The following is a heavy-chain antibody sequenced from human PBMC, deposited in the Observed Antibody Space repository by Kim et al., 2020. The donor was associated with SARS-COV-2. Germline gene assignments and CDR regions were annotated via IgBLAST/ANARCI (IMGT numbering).Heavy chain of an antibody. D-gene: IGHD4-17*01. CDR3: ATLGLGDYVRAGQVDY. Sequence: GGSLRLSCAASGFIFSSYGMHWVRQAPGKGLEWVAVIWYDGSNKYYADSVKGRFTISRDNSKNTLYLQMNSLRAEDTAVYYCATLGLGDYVRAGQVDYWGQGTLVTVSS. J-gene: IGHJ4*02. CDR1: GFIFSSYG. V-gene: IGHV3-33*01. CDR2: IWYDGSNK.